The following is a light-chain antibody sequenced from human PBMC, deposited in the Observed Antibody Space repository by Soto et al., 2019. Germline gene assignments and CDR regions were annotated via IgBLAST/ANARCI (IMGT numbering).Light chain of an antibody. Sequence: QSALAQPASVSGSPGQSITISCTGTSSDVGLYDYVSWYQQHPGKAPQLMIYAVSNRPSGVSNRFSASKSGNTASLFISGLQAGDEADCYCSSYTSDSSYVFGSGTKVTVL. V-gene: IGLV2-14*01. J-gene: IGLJ1*01. CDR3: SSYTSDSSYV. CDR1: SSDVGLYDY. CDR2: AVS.